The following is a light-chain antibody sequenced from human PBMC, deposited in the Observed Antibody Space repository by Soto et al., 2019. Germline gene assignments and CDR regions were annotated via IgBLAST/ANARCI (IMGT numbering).Light chain of an antibody. CDR2: DVS. Sequence: QSALTQPASVSGSPGQSITLSCTATSSDVGDYNYVSWYQHHPGKAPKLMIYDVSNRPSGVSHRFSGSMSGNTASLPISGLQAEDEADYYCRSSSSSSTVRVFGGGTKLTVL. CDR1: SSDVGDYNY. CDR3: RSSSSSSTVRV. J-gene: IGLJ2*01. V-gene: IGLV2-14*03.